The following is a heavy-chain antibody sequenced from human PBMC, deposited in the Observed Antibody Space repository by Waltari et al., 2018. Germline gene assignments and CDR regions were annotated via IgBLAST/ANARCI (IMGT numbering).Heavy chain of an antibody. D-gene: IGHD7-27*01. Sequence: QVQMVQSGAEVKKPGASVKVSCKASGYSFTAYYLHWVRLAPRKVLEWMGRINPDSGATTYAQMFQGTVTMTRDTSISTAYMEVTGLRSDDTAVYYCARVLSTVQLGIFAYWGQGTVVTVSS. CDR3: ARVLSTVQLGIFAY. CDR2: INPDSGAT. CDR1: GYSFTAYY. V-gene: IGHV1-2*06. J-gene: IGHJ4*02.